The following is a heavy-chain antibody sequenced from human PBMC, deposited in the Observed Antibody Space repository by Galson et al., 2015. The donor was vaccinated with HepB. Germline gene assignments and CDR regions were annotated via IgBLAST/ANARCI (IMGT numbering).Heavy chain of an antibody. V-gene: IGHV2-70*04. D-gene: IGHD3-22*01. J-gene: IGHJ4*02. Sequence: PALVKPTQTLTLTCTFSGFSLTTSGMRVSWIRQPPGKALEWLARIDWDDDKFYSTSLKTRLTISKDTSKNQVVLTMTNMDPVDTATYYCARYDSGGYFDYWGQGTLVTVSS. CDR2: IDWDDDK. CDR1: GFSLTTSGMR. CDR3: ARYDSGGYFDY.